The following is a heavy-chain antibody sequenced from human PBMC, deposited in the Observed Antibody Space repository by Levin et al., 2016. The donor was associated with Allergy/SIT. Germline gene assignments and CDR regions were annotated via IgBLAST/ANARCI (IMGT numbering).Heavy chain of an antibody. CDR1: GFTFSSYA. D-gene: IGHD1-26*01. V-gene: IGHV3-23*01. CDR3: ASSPGQWELLLPYYFDY. Sequence: GESLKISCAASGFTFSSYAMSWVRQAPGKGLEWVSAISGSGGSTYYADSVKGRFTISRDNSKNTLYLQMNSLRAEDTAVYYCASSPGQWELLLPYYFDYWGQGTLVTVSS. J-gene: IGHJ4*02. CDR2: ISGSGGST.